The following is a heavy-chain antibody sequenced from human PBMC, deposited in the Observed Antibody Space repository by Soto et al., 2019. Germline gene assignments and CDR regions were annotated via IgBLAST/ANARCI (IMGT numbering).Heavy chain of an antibody. CDR1: GGSISSSSYY. CDR2: IYYSGST. D-gene: IGHD4-17*01. Sequence: SETLSLTCTVSGGSISSSSYYWGWIRQPPGKGLEWIGSIYYSGSTYYNPSLKSRVTISVDTSKNQFSRKLSSVTAADTAVYYCARLPTTVTTGGDWYFDLWGRGTLVTVSS. J-gene: IGHJ2*01. CDR3: ARLPTTVTTGGDWYFDL. V-gene: IGHV4-39*01.